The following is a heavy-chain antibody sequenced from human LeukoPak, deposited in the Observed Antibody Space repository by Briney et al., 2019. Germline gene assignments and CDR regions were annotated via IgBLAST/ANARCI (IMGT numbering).Heavy chain of an antibody. CDR2: MNPNSGNT. CDR1: GYTFTSYD. CDR3: ARGRRDYVWGSYRYSDY. V-gene: IGHV1-8*01. Sequence: ASVKVSFKASGYTFTSYDINWVRQATGQGLEWMGWMNPNSGNTGYAQKFQGRVTMTRNTSISTAYMELSSLRSEDTAVYYCARGRRDYVWGSYRYSDYWGQGTLVTVSS. D-gene: IGHD3-16*02. J-gene: IGHJ4*02.